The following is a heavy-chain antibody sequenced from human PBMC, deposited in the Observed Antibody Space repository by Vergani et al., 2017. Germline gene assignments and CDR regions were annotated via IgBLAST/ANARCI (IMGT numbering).Heavy chain of an antibody. CDR1: GFTFSSYA. Sequence: VQLVESGGGLVQPGGSLRLSCAASGFTFSSYAMHWVRQAPGKGLEWVAVISYDGSNKYYADSVKGRFTISRDNSKNTLYLQMNSLRAEDTAVYYCARTGQYCSSTSCRRNYYYYGMDVWGQGTTVTVSS. CDR3: ARTGQYCSSTSCRRNYYYYGMDV. V-gene: IGHV3-30*04. D-gene: IGHD2-2*01. CDR2: ISYDGSNK. J-gene: IGHJ6*02.